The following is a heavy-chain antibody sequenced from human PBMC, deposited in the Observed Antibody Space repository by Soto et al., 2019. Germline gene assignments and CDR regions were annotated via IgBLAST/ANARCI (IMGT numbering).Heavy chain of an antibody. CDR2: IYSTGTT. D-gene: IGHD1-1*01. J-gene: IGHJ5*02. CDR1: GASISGFY. V-gene: IGHV4-4*07. CDR3: VRDGTKTLRDWLDP. Sequence: PSETLSLTCSVSGASISGFYWIWIRKSAGKGLEWIGHIYSTGTTDYNPSLKSRVMMSVDTSKKQFSLKLRSVTAADTAVYYCVRDGTKTLRDWLDPWGQGISVTVSS.